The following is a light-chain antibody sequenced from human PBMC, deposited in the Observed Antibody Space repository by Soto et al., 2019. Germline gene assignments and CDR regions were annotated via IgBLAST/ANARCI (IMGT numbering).Light chain of an antibody. CDR3: QQLSTYPST. Sequence: IQLTQSPSSLSASVGDSVTITGRASPGIGSYLAWYQQKPGEAPKLLIFAASTLQSGVPSMFSGCGSGTDFTLKIRSLQAEDLATYYCQQLSTYPSTLGAGTKV. CDR1: PGIGSY. J-gene: IGKJ4*01. V-gene: IGKV1-9*01. CDR2: AAS.